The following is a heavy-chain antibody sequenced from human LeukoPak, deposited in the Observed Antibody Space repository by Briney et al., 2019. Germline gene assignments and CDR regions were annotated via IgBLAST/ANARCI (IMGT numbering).Heavy chain of an antibody. CDR3: ARGRTYDPFDY. V-gene: IGHV3-11*01. J-gene: IGHJ4*02. D-gene: IGHD5-12*01. CDR1: GFTFSDYY. Sequence: PGGSLRLSCAASGFTFSDYYMSWIRQAPGKGLEWISYISSSDSTIYYADSVKGRFTISRDNAKNSLFLQMNSLRAEDTAVYYCARGRTYDPFDYWGQGTLVTVSS. CDR2: ISSSDSTI.